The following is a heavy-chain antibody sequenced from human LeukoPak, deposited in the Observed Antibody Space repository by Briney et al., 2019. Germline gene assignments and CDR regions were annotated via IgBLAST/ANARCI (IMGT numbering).Heavy chain of an antibody. CDR3: ARSVRGYDLQYYFDY. V-gene: IGHV3-48*02. D-gene: IGHD5-12*01. J-gene: IGHJ4*02. CDR1: GFTFSSYS. CDR2: ISSSSSTI. Sequence: GGSLRLSCAASGFTFSSYSMNWVRQAPGKGLEWVSYISSSSSTIYYGDSVKGRFTISRDNAKNSLYLQMNSLRDEDTAVYYCARSVRGYDLQYYFDYWGQGTLVTVSS.